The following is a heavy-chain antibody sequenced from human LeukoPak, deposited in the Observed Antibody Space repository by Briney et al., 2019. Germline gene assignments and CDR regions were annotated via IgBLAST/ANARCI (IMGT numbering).Heavy chain of an antibody. Sequence: PSETLSLTCAVSGGSISSGGYSWSWIRQPPGKGLEWIGYIYHSGSAYYNPSLKSRVIISVDRSKNQFSLKLSSVTAADTAVYYCARATGDDAFDIWGQGTMVTVSS. V-gene: IGHV4-30-2*01. D-gene: IGHD1-1*01. J-gene: IGHJ3*02. CDR3: ARATGDDAFDI. CDR2: IYHSGSA. CDR1: GGSISSGGYS.